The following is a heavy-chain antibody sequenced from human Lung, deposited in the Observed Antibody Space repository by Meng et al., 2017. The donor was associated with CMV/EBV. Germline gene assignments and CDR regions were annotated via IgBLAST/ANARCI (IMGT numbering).Heavy chain of an antibody. CDR3: ARDPGYCSSTSCRGVY. V-gene: IGHV3-21*01. Sequence: GGSLRLSCAASGFTFSSYSMNWVRQAPGKGLEWVSSISSSSSDIYYADSVKGRFTISRDNAKNSLYLQMNSLRAEDTAVYYCARDPGYCSSTSCRGVYWGQGXLVTVSS. CDR1: GFTFSSYS. J-gene: IGHJ4*02. D-gene: IGHD2-2*03. CDR2: ISSSSSDI.